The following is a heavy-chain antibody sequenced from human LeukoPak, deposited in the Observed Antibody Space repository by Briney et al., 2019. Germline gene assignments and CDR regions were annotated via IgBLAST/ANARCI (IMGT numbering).Heavy chain of an antibody. J-gene: IGHJ4*02. CDR3: ARERRLRETDS. D-gene: IGHD4-17*01. V-gene: IGHV3-11*01. CDR1: GFTFSDYY. CDR2: ISSSGSTI. Sequence: GGSLRLSCAASGFTFSDYYMSWIRQAPGKGLEWVSYISSSGSTIVYADSVKGRFTVSRDNAKNSMFLQMNSLRAEDTAVYYCARERRLRETDSWGQGTLVSVSS.